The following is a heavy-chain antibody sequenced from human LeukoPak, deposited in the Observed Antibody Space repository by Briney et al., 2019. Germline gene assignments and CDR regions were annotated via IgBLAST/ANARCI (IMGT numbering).Heavy chain of an antibody. V-gene: IGHV1-69*06. Sequence: SVKVSCKASGGTFSSYAISWVRQAPGQGLEWMGGIIPIFGTANYAQKFQGRVTITADKSTSTAYMELSSLRSEDTAVYYCARELGNYDILTGYYKPGWFDPWGQGTLVTVSS. CDR3: ARELGNYDILTGYYKPGWFDP. D-gene: IGHD3-9*01. CDR2: IIPIFGTA. CDR1: GGTFSSYA. J-gene: IGHJ5*02.